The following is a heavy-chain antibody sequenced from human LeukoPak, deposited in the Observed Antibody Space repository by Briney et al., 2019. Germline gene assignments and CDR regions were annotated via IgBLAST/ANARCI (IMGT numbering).Heavy chain of an antibody. CDR3: ARDLQQRSITVTTTNWFDP. Sequence: ASVTVSCKASGYTFTGYYMHWVRQAPGQGLEWMGWINPNSGGTNYAQKFQGRVTMTRDTSISTAYMELSRLRSDDTAVYYCARDLQQRSITVTTTNWFDPWGQGTLVTVSS. V-gene: IGHV1-2*02. CDR1: GYTFTGYY. J-gene: IGHJ5*02. CDR2: INPNSGGT. D-gene: IGHD4-17*01.